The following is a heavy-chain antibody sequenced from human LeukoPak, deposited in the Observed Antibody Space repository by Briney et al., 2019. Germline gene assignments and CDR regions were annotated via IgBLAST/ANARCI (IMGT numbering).Heavy chain of an antibody. D-gene: IGHD3-10*01. CDR3: ARGARGSGTASDY. CDR2: IKKDGSEK. V-gene: IGHV3-7*01. J-gene: IGHJ4*02. CDR1: GFTFSSYA. Sequence: PGGSLRLSCAASGFTFSSYAMSWVRQAPGKGLGWVANIKKDGSEKKYVDSVKGRFTISRDNAKNTLHLQMNSLRAEDTAVYYCARGARGSGTASDYWGQGTLVTVSS.